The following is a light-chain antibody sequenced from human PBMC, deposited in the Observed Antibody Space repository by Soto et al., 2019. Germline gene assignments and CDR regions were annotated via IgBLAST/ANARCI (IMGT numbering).Light chain of an antibody. CDR2: EVT. V-gene: IGLV2-23*02. CDR1: SSDVGSYNL. CDR3: CSYAGSSTYV. J-gene: IGLJ1*01. Sequence: QSALTQPASVSGSPGQSITISCTGTSSDVGSYNLVSWYQQHPGKAPKLMIYEVTKRPSGVSNRFSGSKSGNTASLTISWFQAEDEADYYCCSYAGSSTYVFGTGTKVTVL.